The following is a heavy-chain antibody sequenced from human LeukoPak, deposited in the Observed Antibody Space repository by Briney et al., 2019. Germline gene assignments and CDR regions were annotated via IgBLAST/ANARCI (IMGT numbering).Heavy chain of an antibody. Sequence: PSETLSLTCAVYGGSFSGYYWSRIRQPPGKGLEWIGEINHSGSTNYNPSLKSRVTISVDTSKNQFSLKLSSVTAADTAVYYCARVPRGIAAAGTLPVDYWGQGTLVTVSS. J-gene: IGHJ4*02. CDR3: ARVPRGIAAAGTLPVDY. CDR1: GGSFSGYY. CDR2: INHSGST. V-gene: IGHV4-34*01. D-gene: IGHD6-13*01.